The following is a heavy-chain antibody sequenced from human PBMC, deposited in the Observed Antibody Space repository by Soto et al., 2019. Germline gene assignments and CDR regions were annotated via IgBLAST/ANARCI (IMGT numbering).Heavy chain of an antibody. CDR2: ISGSGGST. D-gene: IGHD3-3*01. CDR1: GFTFSSYA. J-gene: IGHJ1*01. V-gene: IGHV3-23*01. CDR3: AKDRAAIFGVVIIEEYFQH. Sequence: GGSLRLSCAASGFTFSSYAMSWVRQAPGKGLEWVSAISGSGGSTYYADSVKGQFTISRDNSKNTLYLQMNSLRAEDTDVYYCAKDRAAIFGVVIIEEYFQHWGQGTLVTVSS.